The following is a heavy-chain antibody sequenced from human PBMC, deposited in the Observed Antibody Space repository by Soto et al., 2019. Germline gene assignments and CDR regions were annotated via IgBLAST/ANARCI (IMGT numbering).Heavy chain of an antibody. V-gene: IGHV1-18*01. Sequence: QVQLVQSGAEVKKPGASVKVSCKASGYTFTSYGISWVRQAPGQGLEWMGWISANNGNTNYAQKLQGRVTITTDTSTSTADMELRSLRSDDTAVYYCARDRGSYALDYWGQGTLVTVSS. CDR1: GYTFTSYG. CDR2: ISANNGNT. CDR3: ARDRGSYALDY. J-gene: IGHJ4*02. D-gene: IGHD1-26*01.